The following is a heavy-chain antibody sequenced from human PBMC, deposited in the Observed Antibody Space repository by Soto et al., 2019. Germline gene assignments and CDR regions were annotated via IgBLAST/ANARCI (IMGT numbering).Heavy chain of an antibody. V-gene: IGHV1-69*08. Sequence: QVQLVQSGAELKKPGSSVKVSCEASGGTFNSHTIIAWVRQAPGQGPEWMGRIIPTLDIVDYAQKFQDRVKITADRPTNTAFMELRSLVSEDTAVYYCARDERGYNYVSAYGLDVWGQGTMVTVS. CDR1: GGTFNSHT. J-gene: IGHJ6*02. D-gene: IGHD5-18*01. CDR2: IIPTLDIV. CDR3: ARDERGYNYVSAYGLDV.